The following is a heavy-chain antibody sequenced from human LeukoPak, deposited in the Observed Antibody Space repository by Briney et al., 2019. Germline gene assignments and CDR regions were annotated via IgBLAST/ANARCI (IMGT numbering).Heavy chain of an antibody. J-gene: IGHJ2*01. V-gene: IGHV3-30-3*01. CDR2: ISYDGSNK. Sequence: GGSLRLSCAASGFTFSSYAMHWDRQAPGKGLEWVAVISYDGSNKYYADSVKGRFTISRDNSKNTLYLQMNSLRAEDTAVYYCARDSYYYGSGTPSWYFDLWGRGTLVTVSS. D-gene: IGHD3-10*01. CDR3: ARDSYYYGSGTPSWYFDL. CDR1: GFTFSSYA.